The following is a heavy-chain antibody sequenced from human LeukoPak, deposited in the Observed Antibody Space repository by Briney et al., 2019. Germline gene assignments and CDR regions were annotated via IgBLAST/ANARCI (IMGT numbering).Heavy chain of an antibody. CDR3: ARELDYGDYYYYYGMDV. V-gene: IGHV4-39*02. D-gene: IGHD4-17*01. Sequence: SETLSLTCTVSGGSISSSSYYWGWIRQPPGKGLEWIGSIYYSGSTYYNPSLKSRVTISVDTSKNQFSLKLSSVTAADTAVYYCARELDYGDYYYYYGMDVWGQGTTVIVSS. CDR2: IYYSGST. CDR1: GGSISSSSYY. J-gene: IGHJ6*02.